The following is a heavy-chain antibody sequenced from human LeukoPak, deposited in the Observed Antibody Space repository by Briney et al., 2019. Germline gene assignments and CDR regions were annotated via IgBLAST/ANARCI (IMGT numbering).Heavy chain of an antibody. V-gene: IGHV3-53*01. CDR3: ARGGGIDAFDI. CDR1: GFTVSSNY. CDR2: LYSGGRT. Sequence: GGSLRLSCAASGFTVSSNYMSWVRQAPGMGLEWVSVLYSGGRTYYADSVKGRLTISRDNSKNTLYFQMNSLRAEDTAVYYCARGGGIDAFDIWGQGTMVTVAS. D-gene: IGHD3-16*01. J-gene: IGHJ3*02.